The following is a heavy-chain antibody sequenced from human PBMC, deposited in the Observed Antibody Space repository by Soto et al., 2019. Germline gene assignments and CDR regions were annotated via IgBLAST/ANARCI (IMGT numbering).Heavy chain of an antibody. J-gene: IGHJ4*02. V-gene: IGHV3-21*02. Sequence: EVQLVESGGALVKPGGSLRLSCAASGFTFTTYTMNWVRQAPGKGLEWVSSISGSSDNIYYADSVQGRFTISRDNAKTSLYLQMDSLRVEDTAVYYCARDFVVVPAAIGDYWGPGTLVTVSS. CDR1: GFTFTTYT. CDR2: ISGSSDNI. D-gene: IGHD2-2*01. CDR3: ARDFVVVPAAIGDY.